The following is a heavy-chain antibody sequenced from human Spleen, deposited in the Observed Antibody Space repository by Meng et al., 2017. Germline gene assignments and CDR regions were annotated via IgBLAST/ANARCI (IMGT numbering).Heavy chain of an antibody. V-gene: IGHV1-2*06. CDR1: GYTFTGYY. CDR3: ASDGCSSTSCYADY. D-gene: IGHD2-2*01. J-gene: IGHJ4*02. Sequence: QVQLVQSGAEVKKPGAAGKVSCKASGYTFTGYYMHWVRQAPGQGLEWMGRINPNSGDTNYAQKFQGRVTITRDTSITTAYMELSRLRSDDTAVYYCASDGCSSTSCYADYWGQGTLVTVSS. CDR2: INPNSGDT.